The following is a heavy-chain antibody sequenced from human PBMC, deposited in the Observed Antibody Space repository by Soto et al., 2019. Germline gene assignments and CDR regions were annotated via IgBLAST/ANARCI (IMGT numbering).Heavy chain of an antibody. Sequence: SETLSLTCTVSGGSISSGDYYWSCIRQPPGKGLEWIGYIYYSGSTYYNPSLKSRVTISVDTSKNQFSLKLSSVTAADTAVYYCARAAEWTPTGTTVWFDPWGQGTLVTVSS. J-gene: IGHJ5*02. CDR2: IYYSGST. D-gene: IGHD1-7*01. CDR3: ARAAEWTPTGTTVWFDP. V-gene: IGHV4-30-4*01. CDR1: GGSISSGDYY.